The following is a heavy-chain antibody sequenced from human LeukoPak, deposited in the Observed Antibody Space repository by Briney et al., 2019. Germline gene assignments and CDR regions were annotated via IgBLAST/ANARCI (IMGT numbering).Heavy chain of an antibody. CDR3: ARGQAEGYYDSSGYYYDSYYYYMDV. Sequence: SETLSLTCAVYGGSFSGYYWSWIRQPPGKGLEWIGEINHSGSTNYNPSLKSRVTISVDTSKNQFSLKLSSVTAADTAVYYCARGQAEGYYDSSGYYYDSYYYYMDVWGKGTTVTISS. CDR1: GGSFSGYY. V-gene: IGHV4-34*01. J-gene: IGHJ6*03. CDR2: INHSGST. D-gene: IGHD3-22*01.